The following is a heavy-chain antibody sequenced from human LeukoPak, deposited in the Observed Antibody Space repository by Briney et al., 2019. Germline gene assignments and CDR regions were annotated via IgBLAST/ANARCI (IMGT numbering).Heavy chain of an antibody. D-gene: IGHD3-16*01. J-gene: IGHJ4*02. Sequence: SETLSLTCTVSGGSISSSSYYWGWIRQPPGKGLKWIGSIYYSGSTYYNPSLKSRVTISVDTSKNQFSLKLSSVTAAVTAVYYCARFNSIWGREYYFDYWGQGTLVTVSS. CDR2: IYYSGST. CDR3: ARFNSIWGREYYFDY. V-gene: IGHV4-39*01. CDR1: GGSISSSSYY.